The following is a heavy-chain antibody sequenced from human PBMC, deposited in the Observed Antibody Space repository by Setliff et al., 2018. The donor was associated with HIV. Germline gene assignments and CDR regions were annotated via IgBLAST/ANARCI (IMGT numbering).Heavy chain of an antibody. CDR1: GYTFTNYD. CDR3: ARSRYQLLYDMDV. CDR2: MNPNSGRA. D-gene: IGHD2-2*02. Sequence: ASVKVSCKASGYTFTNYDINWVRQSPGQGLEWLGWMNPNSGRAGSAQRFQGRVTLTRNTSISTAYMELSSLTSEDTAVYFCARSRYQLLYDMDVWGKGTTVTVSS. V-gene: IGHV1-8*03. J-gene: IGHJ6*03.